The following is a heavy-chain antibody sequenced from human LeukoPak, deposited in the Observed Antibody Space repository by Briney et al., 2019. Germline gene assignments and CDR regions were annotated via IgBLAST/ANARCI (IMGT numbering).Heavy chain of an antibody. V-gene: IGHV4-38-2*01. J-gene: IGHJ4*02. CDR3: ARGRGRQVGSRWHPDTHHDY. D-gene: IGHD3-10*01. Sequence: SETLSLTCAVSGFSISNGFFWGWIRRPPGKGLEWIGTIHYPESTYYNPSLNSRPTISLDASKNHFSLKLSSVTAADTAQYYCARGRGRQVGSRWHPDTHHDYWGQGILVTVSS. CDR2: IHYPEST. CDR1: GFSISNGFF.